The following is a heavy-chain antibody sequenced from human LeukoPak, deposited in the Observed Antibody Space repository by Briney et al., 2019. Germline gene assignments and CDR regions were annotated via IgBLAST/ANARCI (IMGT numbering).Heavy chain of an antibody. CDR3: VRFPSASDGHTKSDY. CDR2: ISYDGSNK. Sequence: LTGGSLRLSCAASGFTFSSYGMHWVRQAPGKGREGVAVISYDGSNKYYADSVKGRFTIARDNAKNMLELQMNSLRAEDTAVYDCVRFPSASDGHTKSDYWGQGTLVTVSS. V-gene: IGHV3-30*03. D-gene: IGHD3-3*01. J-gene: IGHJ4*02. CDR1: GFTFSSYG.